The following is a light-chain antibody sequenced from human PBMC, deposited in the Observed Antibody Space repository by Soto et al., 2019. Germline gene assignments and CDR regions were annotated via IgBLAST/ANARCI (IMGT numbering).Light chain of an antibody. V-gene: IGLV2-14*01. J-gene: IGLJ1*01. CDR2: EVS. CDR1: SYDVGNYNY. CDR3: SSYTSRSILYV. Sequence: EPGTRFGSRGHPITISCTGTSYDVGNYNYVSWYQQHPGKAPKLIIYEVSNRPSGISTRFSGSKSGNTASLTISGLLAEDEADYFCSSYTSRSILYVFGPGTKVTVL.